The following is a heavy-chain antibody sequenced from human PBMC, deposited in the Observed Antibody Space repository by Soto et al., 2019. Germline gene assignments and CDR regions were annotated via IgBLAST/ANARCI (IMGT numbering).Heavy chain of an antibody. D-gene: IGHD5-12*01. CDR2: IYLGDSDT. V-gene: IGHV5-51*01. CDR1: GYTFSNYW. J-gene: IGHJ6*02. CDR3: ARGVGIVATDGMDV. Sequence: PGESLKISCRGSGYTFSNYWLGWVRQMPGKGLEWMGIIYLGDSDTRYSPSFQGQVTISADKSISTAYLQWSSLKASDTAMYYCARGVGIVATDGMDVWGQGTAVTVSS.